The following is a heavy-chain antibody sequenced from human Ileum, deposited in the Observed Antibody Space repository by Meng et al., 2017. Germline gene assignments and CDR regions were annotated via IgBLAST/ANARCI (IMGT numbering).Heavy chain of an antibody. D-gene: IGHD3-10*01. CDR3: ARFYGSGTFEVHDY. Sequence: PVPVSPPETRSLTCNASGGSCSSASYSWSWIRQPPGKGLDWIGLIHYSGSRNYNPSLKSLVTMSVDTSKNQVSLRLTAVTAADTAVYYCARFYGSGTFEVHDYWGQGTLVTVSS. J-gene: IGHJ4*02. V-gene: IGHV4-61*01. CDR2: IHYSGSR. CDR1: GGSCSSASYS.